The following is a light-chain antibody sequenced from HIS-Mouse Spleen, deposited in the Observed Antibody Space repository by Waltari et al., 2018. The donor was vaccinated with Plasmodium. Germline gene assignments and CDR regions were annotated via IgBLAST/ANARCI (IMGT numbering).Light chain of an antibody. Sequence: DIQMTQSPSSLSASVGDRVTITCRASQSISSYLNWYQQKPGKAPKLLIYGASSLQSGVPSRFSGSGSGTDFTLTISSLQPEYFATYYCQQSYSTWTFGQGTKVEIK. CDR2: GAS. J-gene: IGKJ1*01. V-gene: IGKV1-39*01. CDR1: QSISSY. CDR3: QQSYSTWT.